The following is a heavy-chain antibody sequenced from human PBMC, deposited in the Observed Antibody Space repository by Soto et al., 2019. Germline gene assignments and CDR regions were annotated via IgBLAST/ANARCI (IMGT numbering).Heavy chain of an antibody. CDR1: GFTFSSYT. J-gene: IGHJ4*02. D-gene: IGHD3-10*01. CDR2: ISSSGGST. Sequence: EVQLLESGGGLVQPGGSLRLSCAASGFTFSSYTMSWVRQGPGKGLEWVSGISSSGGSTVYADSVKGRFTISRDNFKNTLYLQMNSLRAEDTAVYYWAKGGGDYWGQGTPVTVSS. V-gene: IGHV3-23*01. CDR3: AKGGGDY.